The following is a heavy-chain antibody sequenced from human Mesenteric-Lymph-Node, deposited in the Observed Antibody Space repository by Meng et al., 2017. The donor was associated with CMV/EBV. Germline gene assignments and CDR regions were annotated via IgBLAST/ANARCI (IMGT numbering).Heavy chain of an antibody. Sequence: GESLKISCAASGFTFTDYAMNWVRQAPGKGLVWVSRIKSDGSSTSYADSVKGRFTISRDNAKNTLYLQMSSLRAEDTAVYYCAGGSSTWTNMWGQGTLVTVSS. CDR2: IKSDGSST. CDR1: GFTFTDYA. D-gene: IGHD2-15*01. J-gene: IGHJ4*02. V-gene: IGHV3-74*01. CDR3: AGGSSTWTNM.